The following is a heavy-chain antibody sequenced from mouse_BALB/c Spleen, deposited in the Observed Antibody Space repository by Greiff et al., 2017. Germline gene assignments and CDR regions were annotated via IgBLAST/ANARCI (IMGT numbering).Heavy chain of an antibody. V-gene: IGHV14-3*02. J-gene: IGHJ4*01. CDR3: ARYDSSGYAMDY. CDR1: GFNIKDTY. Sequence: VQLQQSGAELVKPGASVKLSCTASGFNIKDTYMHWVKQRPEQGLEWIGRIDPANGNTKYDPKFQGKATITADTSSNTAYLQLSSLTSEDTAVYYCARYDSSGYAMDYWGQGTSVTVSS. CDR2: IDPANGNT. D-gene: IGHD3-2*01.